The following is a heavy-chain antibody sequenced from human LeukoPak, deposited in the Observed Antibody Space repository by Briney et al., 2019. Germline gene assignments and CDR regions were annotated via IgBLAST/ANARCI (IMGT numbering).Heavy chain of an antibody. CDR3: ARPYSSSWYVSYYYYGMDV. Sequence: GGSLRLSCAASGFTFSSYWMSWVRQAPGKGLEWVANIKQDGSEKYYVDSVKGRFTISRDNAKNSQYLQMNSLRAEDTAVYYCARPYSSSWYVSYYYYGMDVWGQGTTVTVSS. CDR1: GFTFSSYW. CDR2: IKQDGSEK. J-gene: IGHJ6*02. V-gene: IGHV3-7*01. D-gene: IGHD6-13*01.